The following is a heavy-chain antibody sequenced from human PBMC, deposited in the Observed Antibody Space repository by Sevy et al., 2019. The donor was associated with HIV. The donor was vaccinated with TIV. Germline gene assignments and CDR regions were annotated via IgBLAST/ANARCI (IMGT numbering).Heavy chain of an antibody. CDR1: GFTFSSYG. J-gene: IGHJ4*02. CDR3: AQEGPFLRQSFDY. Sequence: GGCLRLSCAASGFTFSSYGMHWVRQAPGKGLEWVAFIRYDGSNKYYADSVKGRFTISRDNSKNTLYLQMNSLRAEDTAGYYCAQEGPFLRQSFDYWGQGTLVTVSS. D-gene: IGHD3-16*01. V-gene: IGHV3-30*02. CDR2: IRYDGSNK.